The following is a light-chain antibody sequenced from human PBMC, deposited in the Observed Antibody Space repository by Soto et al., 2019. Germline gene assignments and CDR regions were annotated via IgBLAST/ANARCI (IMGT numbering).Light chain of an antibody. CDR1: QRVSSN. V-gene: IGKV3-15*01. J-gene: IGKJ2*01. CDR3: QQYNIWPPYT. CDR2: GAS. Sequence: EVEMTQSPATVSVSPGXRVTLSCRASQRVSSNVAWYQQKPGQAPRVLIFGASTRATGTPARFSGSGSGTEFTLTIRSLQPEDFAVYYCQQYNIWPPYTFGQGTKVDIK.